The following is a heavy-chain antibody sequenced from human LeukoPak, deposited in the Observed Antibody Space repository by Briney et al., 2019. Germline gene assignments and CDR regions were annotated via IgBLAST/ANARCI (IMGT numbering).Heavy chain of an antibody. J-gene: IGHJ4*02. Sequence: SETLSLTCAVYGGSFSGYYWSWIRQPPGKGLEWIGEINHSGSTNYNPSLKSRVTISVDTSKSQFSLKLSSVTAADTAVYYCARGSSPYSGSYFHWGQGTLVTVSS. CDR1: GGSFSGYY. V-gene: IGHV4-34*01. D-gene: IGHD1-26*01. CDR2: INHSGST. CDR3: ARGSSPYSGSYFH.